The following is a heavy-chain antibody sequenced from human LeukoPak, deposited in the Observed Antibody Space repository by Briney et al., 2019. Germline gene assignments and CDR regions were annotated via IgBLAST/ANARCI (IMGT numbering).Heavy chain of an antibody. J-gene: IGHJ4*02. V-gene: IGHV3-48*03. CDR2: ITSSGNTI. CDR3: ARANYYDISGYDY. CDR1: RLTFSSYE. D-gene: IGHD3-22*01. Sequence: GGSLRLSCAASRLTFSSYEMNWVRQAPGKGLEWVSYITSSGNTIYYADSVKGRFTISRDNAKNSLYLQMNSLRAEDTAVYYCARANYYDISGYDYWGQGTLVTVSS.